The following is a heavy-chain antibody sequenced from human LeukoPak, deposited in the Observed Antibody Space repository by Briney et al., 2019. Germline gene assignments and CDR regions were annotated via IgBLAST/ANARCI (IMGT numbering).Heavy chain of an antibody. Sequence: GGSLRLSCAASGFTFSSYWMSWVRQAPGKGLEWVANIKQDGSEKYHVDSVKGRFTISRDNAKNSLYRQVNSLRGEDTAVYYCARRGTMIVVVGHYYFDYWGQGTLVTVSS. CDR2: IKQDGSEK. D-gene: IGHD3-22*01. CDR3: ARRGTMIVVVGHYYFDY. CDR1: GFTFSSYW. J-gene: IGHJ4*02. V-gene: IGHV3-7*01.